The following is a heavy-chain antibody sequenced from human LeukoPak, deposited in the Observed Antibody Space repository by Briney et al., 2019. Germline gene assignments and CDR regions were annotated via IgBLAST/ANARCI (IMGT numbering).Heavy chain of an antibody. J-gene: IGHJ4*02. D-gene: IGHD3-10*01. CDR3: ARGLLYVY. V-gene: IGHV4-34*01. CDR1: GLILSSHS. Sequence: LSLSGAPSGLILSSHSMNCVREATGKGLEWFGEIYRSGSNNYNRSLKGRVTLLVGTCQNLFSVELSSVTAAYSAVYYCARGLLYVYWGQGTLVIVYS. CDR2: IYRSGSN.